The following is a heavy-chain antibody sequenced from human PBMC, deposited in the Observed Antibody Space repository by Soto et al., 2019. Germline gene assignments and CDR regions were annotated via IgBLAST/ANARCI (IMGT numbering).Heavy chain of an antibody. CDR2: IYWDDDK. J-gene: IGHJ5*01. CDR3: AHFDGGNCFDS. D-gene: IGHD2-15*01. CDR1: GFSLSTGVG. Sequence: QITLKESGPTLVKPTQTLTLTCTFSGFSLSTGVGVSWIRQPPGKTLEWLALIYWDDDKRYSPSLKNRVTVAKDTAKNHVVLTMTNMDPVDTATCYCAHFDGGNCFDSWGPGILVTVSS. V-gene: IGHV2-5*02.